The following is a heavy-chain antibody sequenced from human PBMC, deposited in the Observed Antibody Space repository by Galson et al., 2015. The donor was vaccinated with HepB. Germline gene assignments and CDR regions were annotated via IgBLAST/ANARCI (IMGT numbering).Heavy chain of an antibody. CDR3: ARVRHDSGGISEFDALDF. Sequence: SVKVSCKASGYTFINYYIHWVRQAPGQGPEWMGIINPRGGGTTYAQKFQGRVTVTRDTSTNTVYMELSSLISADTAVYYCARVRHDSGGISEFDALDFWGQGTEVTVSS. CDR1: GYTFINYY. D-gene: IGHD4-23*01. CDR2: INPRGGGT. V-gene: IGHV1-46*01. J-gene: IGHJ3*01.